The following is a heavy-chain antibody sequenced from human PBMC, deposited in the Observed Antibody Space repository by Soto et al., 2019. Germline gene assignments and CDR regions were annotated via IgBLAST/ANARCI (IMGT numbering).Heavy chain of an antibody. CDR2: ISYDGSNK. V-gene: IGHV3-30-3*01. J-gene: IGHJ4*02. D-gene: IGHD1-26*01. Sequence: QVQLVESGGGVVQPGRSLRLSCAASGFTFSSYAMHWVRQAPGKGLEWVAVISYDGSNKYYEDSVKGRFTISRDNSKNTLYLQMNSLRAEDTAVYYCARERVGSTLDYWGQGTLVTVSS. CDR1: GFTFSSYA. CDR3: ARERVGSTLDY.